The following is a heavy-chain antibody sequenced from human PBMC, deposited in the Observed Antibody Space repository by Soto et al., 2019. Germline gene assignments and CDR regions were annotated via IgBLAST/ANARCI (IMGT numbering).Heavy chain of an antibody. D-gene: IGHD3-9*01. CDR1: GDSVSSNSAA. Sequence: PSQTLSLTCAISGDSVSSNSAAWNWIRQSPSRGLEWLGRTYYRSKWYNDYAVSVKSRITINPDTSKNQFSLQLNSVTPEDTAVYYCARDRRMATTLLTYYYGMDVWAQGTTVTVSS. J-gene: IGHJ6*02. V-gene: IGHV6-1*01. CDR3: ARDRRMATTLLTYYYGMDV. CDR2: TYYRSKWYN.